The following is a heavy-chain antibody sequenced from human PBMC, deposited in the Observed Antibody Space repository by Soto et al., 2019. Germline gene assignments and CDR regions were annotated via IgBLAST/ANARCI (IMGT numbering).Heavy chain of an antibody. CDR2: IYWNDDK. CDR3: AHRRLSAGAAAGTELPYYFDY. J-gene: IGHJ4*02. CDR1: GFSLSTSGVG. Sequence: QITLKESGPTLVKPTQTLTLTCTFSGFSLSTSGVGVGWIRQPPGKALEWLALIYWNDDKRYSPSLKSRLTITEDTSENQVVLTMTNMEPVDTATYYCAHRRLSAGAAAGTELPYYFDYWGQGTLVTVSS. D-gene: IGHD6-13*01. V-gene: IGHV2-5*01.